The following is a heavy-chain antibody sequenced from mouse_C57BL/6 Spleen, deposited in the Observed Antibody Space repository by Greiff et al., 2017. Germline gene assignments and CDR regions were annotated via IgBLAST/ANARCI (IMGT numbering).Heavy chain of an antibody. CDR3: ARYYYYGEGYFDV. CDR2: ISYSGST. D-gene: IGHD1-1*01. Sequence: EVQLLESGPGLANPSQTLSLPCSVTGYSITSAYWNWIRKFPGNKLEYMGYISYSGSTYYNPSLKSRISITRDTSKNQYYLQVNSVTTEDTATYYCARYYYYGEGYFDVWGTGTTVTVSS. J-gene: IGHJ1*03. V-gene: IGHV3-8*01. CDR1: GYSITSAY.